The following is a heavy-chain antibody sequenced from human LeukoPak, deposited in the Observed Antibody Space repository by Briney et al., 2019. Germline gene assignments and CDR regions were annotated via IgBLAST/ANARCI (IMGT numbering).Heavy chain of an antibody. CDR3: ASYGWYRSRDAIDI. CDR1: GGSISSSSYY. J-gene: IGHJ3*02. CDR2: IYYSGST. Sequence: SETLSLTCTVSGGSISSSSYYWGWIRQPPGKGLEWIGSIYYSGSTYYNPSLKSRVTIPVDTSKNQFSLKLSSVTAADTAVYYCASYGWYRSRDAIDIWGQGTMVTVSS. D-gene: IGHD6-19*01. V-gene: IGHV4-39*07.